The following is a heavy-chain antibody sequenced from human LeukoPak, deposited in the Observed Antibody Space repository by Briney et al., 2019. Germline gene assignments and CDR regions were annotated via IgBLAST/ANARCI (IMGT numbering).Heavy chain of an antibody. CDR3: AREGDTYYYDSSGYYVGHWFDP. Sequence: SETLSLTCTVSGGSISSYYWSWIRQPPGKGLEWIGYIYYSGSTNYNPSLKSRVTISVDTSNNQFSLKLSSVTAAVTAVYYCAREGDTYYYDSSGYYVGHWFDPWGQGTLVTVSS. CDR2: IYYSGST. CDR1: GGSISSYY. V-gene: IGHV4-59*01. J-gene: IGHJ5*02. D-gene: IGHD3-22*01.